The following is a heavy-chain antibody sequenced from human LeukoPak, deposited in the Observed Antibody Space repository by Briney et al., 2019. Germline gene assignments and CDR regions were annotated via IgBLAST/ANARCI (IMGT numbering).Heavy chain of an antibody. V-gene: IGHV1-2*02. CDR2: INPNSGGT. CDR3: ARHPYSGSYHFDY. CDR1: GYIFTGYY. J-gene: IGHJ4*02. D-gene: IGHD1-26*01. Sequence: ASVKVSCKASGYIFTGYYMHWVRQAPGQGLGWMGWINPNSGGTNSAQKFQGRVTMTRDTSISTAYMELSRLTSDDTAVYYCARHPYSGSYHFDYWGQGTLVTVSS.